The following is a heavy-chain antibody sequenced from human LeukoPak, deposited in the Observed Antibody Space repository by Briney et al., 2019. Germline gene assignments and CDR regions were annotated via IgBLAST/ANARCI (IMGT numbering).Heavy chain of an antibody. D-gene: IGHD6-19*01. CDR2: ISGSGGST. CDR1: GFTFRSYA. Sequence: GGSLRLSCAASGFTFRSYAMSRVRPAPGTGLEWVSAISGSGGSTYYADSVKGRLTISRDNSKNTMYLQMKSLRAEDTAVYYCARELRIAVAGLYYFDYWGQGTLVTVSS. J-gene: IGHJ4*02. V-gene: IGHV3-23*01. CDR3: ARELRIAVAGLYYFDY.